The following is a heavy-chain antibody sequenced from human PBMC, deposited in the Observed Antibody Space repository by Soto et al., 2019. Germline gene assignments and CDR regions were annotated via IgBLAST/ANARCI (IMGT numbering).Heavy chain of an antibody. Sequence: QVHLVESGGGLVKPGGSLRLSCTVSGFAFRHNYLTWIRQAPGKGLEWLSYISTSGSPAYYADSVKGRFTISTDNAKKSLYLQMDSLRAEDTGVYYCAKRGILGAQGMAYFDLWGRGTLVTVSS. V-gene: IGHV3-11*01. CDR3: AKRGILGAQGMAYFDL. D-gene: IGHD1-26*01. J-gene: IGHJ2*01. CDR1: GFAFRHNY. CDR2: ISTSGSPA.